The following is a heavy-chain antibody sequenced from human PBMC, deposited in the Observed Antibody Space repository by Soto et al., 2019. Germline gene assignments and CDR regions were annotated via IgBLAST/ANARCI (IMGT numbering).Heavy chain of an antibody. Sequence: QAQLVESGGGGVQPGRFLRLSCSASRFIFSSYAMHWFREAPGKGLEGVAVISYDGSNKYYADSVKGRFTNSRDNSKNTLYLQMNSLRAEDTAVYYCARDLEVAVSGDWGQGTLVTVSS. D-gene: IGHD6-19*01. J-gene: IGHJ4*02. CDR3: ARDLEVAVSGD. CDR1: RFIFSSYA. CDR2: ISYDGSNK. V-gene: IGHV3-30-3*01.